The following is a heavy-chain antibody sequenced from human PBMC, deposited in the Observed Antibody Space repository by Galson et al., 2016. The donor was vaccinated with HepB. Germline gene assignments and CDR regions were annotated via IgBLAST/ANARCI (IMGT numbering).Heavy chain of an antibody. D-gene: IGHD5-18*01. Sequence: TLSLTCTVSGGSISSSGNYWSWIRQHPGKGLEWIGYIYHSGSTSYHPSLQSRVPISVDTSQNQFYLKLNSVTAADTAVYYCARGGPIQVWDNYYHYGMDVWGQGTTVIVSS. V-gene: IGHV4-31*03. CDR3: ARGGPIQVWDNYYHYGMDV. CDR1: GGSISSSGNY. CDR2: IYHSGST. J-gene: IGHJ6*02.